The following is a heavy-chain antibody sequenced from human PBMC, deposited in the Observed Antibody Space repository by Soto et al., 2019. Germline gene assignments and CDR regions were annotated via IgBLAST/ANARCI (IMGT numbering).Heavy chain of an antibody. Sequence: ASVKVSCKASGGTFSSYAMSWVRQAPGQGLEWMGGIIPIFGTANYAQKFQGRVTITADESTSTAYMELSGLRSEDTAVYYCARDMGGSGAFDYWGQGTLVTVSS. D-gene: IGHD1-26*01. V-gene: IGHV1-69*13. CDR1: GGTFSSYA. J-gene: IGHJ4*02. CDR3: ARDMGGSGAFDY. CDR2: IIPIFGTA.